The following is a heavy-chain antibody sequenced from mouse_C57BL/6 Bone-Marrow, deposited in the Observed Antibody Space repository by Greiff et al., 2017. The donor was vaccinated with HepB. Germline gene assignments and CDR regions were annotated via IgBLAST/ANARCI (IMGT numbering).Heavy chain of an antibody. J-gene: IGHJ2*01. CDR2: IRIKANGYTT. V-gene: IGHV7-3*01. CDR1: GFTFTDYY. CDR3: ARYYYGSSYYFDY. D-gene: IGHD1-1*01. Sequence: EVKLMESGGGLVQPGGSLSLSCAASGFTFTDYYMSWVRQPPGKALEWLGFIRIKANGYTTEYSASVKGRFTISRDNSQSILYLQMNALRAEDSATYYCARYYYGSSYYFDYWGQGTTLTVSS.